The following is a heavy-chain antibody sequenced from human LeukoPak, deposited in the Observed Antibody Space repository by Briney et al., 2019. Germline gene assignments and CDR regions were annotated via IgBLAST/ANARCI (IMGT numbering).Heavy chain of an antibody. Sequence: PGGSLRLSCAASGFTFSSYSMNWVRQAPGKGLEWVSGISWNSGSIGYADSVKGRFTISRDNAKNSLYLQMNSLRAEDTALYYCAKDYVLRYFDWLSRFDYWGQGTLVTVSS. CDR2: ISWNSGSI. D-gene: IGHD3-9*01. CDR1: GFTFSSYS. J-gene: IGHJ4*02. V-gene: IGHV3-9*01. CDR3: AKDYVLRYFDWLSRFDY.